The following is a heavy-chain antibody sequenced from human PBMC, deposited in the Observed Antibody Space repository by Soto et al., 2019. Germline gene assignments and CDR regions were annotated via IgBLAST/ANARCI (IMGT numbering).Heavy chain of an antibody. J-gene: IGHJ5*02. CDR2: IYYSGST. Sequence: PSETLSLTCTFSGCSISSYYWSWIRQPPGKGLEWIGYIYYSGSTNYNPSLKSRVTISVDTSKNQFSLKLSSVTAADTAVYYCARLYYGSGRQNWFDPWGQGTLVTVSS. CDR1: GCSISSYY. V-gene: IGHV4-59*01. D-gene: IGHD3-10*01. CDR3: ARLYYGSGRQNWFDP.